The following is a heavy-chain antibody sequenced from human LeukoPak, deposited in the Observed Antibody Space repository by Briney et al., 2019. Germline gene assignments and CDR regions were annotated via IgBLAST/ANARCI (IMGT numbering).Heavy chain of an antibody. Sequence: SETLSLTCTVSGGSISSYYWSWIRQPAGKGLEWIGRIYTSGSTNYNPSLKSRVTMSVDTSKNQFSLKLSSVTAADMAVYYCARDRPDTAMATFDYWGQGTLVTVSS. CDR3: ARDRPDTAMATFDY. CDR1: GGSISSYY. V-gene: IGHV4-4*07. CDR2: IYTSGST. D-gene: IGHD5-18*01. J-gene: IGHJ4*02.